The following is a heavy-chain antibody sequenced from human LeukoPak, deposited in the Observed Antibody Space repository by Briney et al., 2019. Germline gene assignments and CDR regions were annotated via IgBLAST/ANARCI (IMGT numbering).Heavy chain of an antibody. V-gene: IGHV3-23*01. CDR2: ISGSGGST. CDR1: GFTFSSYA. Sequence: GGSLRLSCAASGFTFSSYAMSWVRQAPGKGLEWVSAISGSGGSTYYADSVKGRFAISRDNSKNTMYLQMNSLRDEDTALYYCAKPSYTVPTSQRPFDYWGQGTLVTVSS. CDR3: AKPSYTVPTSQRPFDY. D-gene: IGHD4-17*01. J-gene: IGHJ4*02.